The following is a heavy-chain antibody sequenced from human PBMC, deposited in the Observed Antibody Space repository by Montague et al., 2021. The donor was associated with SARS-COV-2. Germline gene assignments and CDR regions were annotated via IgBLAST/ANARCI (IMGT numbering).Heavy chain of an antibody. CDR2: TYYRSEKYY. J-gene: IGHJ4*02. Sequence: CAISGDSVGIEDPTCNSDGHSPSLDLQWLGVTYYRSEKYYDYAVSVKSRMTISPDTSKNQFSLQLSSVAPEDRAVYYCARDPRYSLSWSFDYWGQGTLVTVSS. CDR3: ARDPRYSLSWSFDY. CDR1: GDSVGIEDPT. D-gene: IGHD6-13*01. V-gene: IGHV6-1*01.